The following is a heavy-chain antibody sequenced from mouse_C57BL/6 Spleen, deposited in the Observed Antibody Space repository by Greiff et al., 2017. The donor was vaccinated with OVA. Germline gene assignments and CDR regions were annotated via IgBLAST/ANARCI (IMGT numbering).Heavy chain of an antibody. J-gene: IGHJ1*03. CDR2: IHPNSGST. Sequence: VQLQQPGAELVKPGASVKLSCKASGYTFTSYWMHWVKQRPGQGLEWIGMIHPNSGSTNYNEKFKSKATLTVDKSSSTAYMQLSSLTSEDSAVYYCARWGYGSILGYCDVWGTGTTVTVSS. V-gene: IGHV1-64*01. CDR1: GYTFTSYW. D-gene: IGHD1-1*01. CDR3: ARWGYGSILGYCDV.